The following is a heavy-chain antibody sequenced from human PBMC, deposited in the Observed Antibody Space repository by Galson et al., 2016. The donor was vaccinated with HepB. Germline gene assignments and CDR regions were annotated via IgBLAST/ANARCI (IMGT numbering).Heavy chain of an antibody. CDR1: GFSLSTTGMR. D-gene: IGHD3-3*01. CDR2: IYYSGST. CDR3: ARATRPYYDFWSGYYD. V-gene: IGHV4-30-4*08. Sequence: LVKPTQTLTLTCTFSGFSLSTTGMRVSWIRQPPGKGLEWIGYIYYSGSTYYNPSLKSRVTISIDTSKNQFSLKLNSVTAADTAVYYCARATRPYYDFWSGYYDWGQGTLVAVSS. J-gene: IGHJ4*02.